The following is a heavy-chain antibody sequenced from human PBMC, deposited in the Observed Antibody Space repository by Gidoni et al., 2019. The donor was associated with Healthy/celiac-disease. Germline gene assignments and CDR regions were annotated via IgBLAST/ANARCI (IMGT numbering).Heavy chain of an antibody. J-gene: IGHJ4*02. Sequence: EVQLVDSGGGLVKPGGSLRLSCAASGFTFCNAWMSWVRQAPGKGREWVGRIKSKTDGGTTDYAAPVKGRFTISRDDSKNTLYLQMNSLKTEDTAVYYCTTYGIVVAPPGLDYWGQGTLVTVSS. CDR1: GFTFCNAW. D-gene: IGHD3-22*01. CDR2: IKSKTDGGTT. V-gene: IGHV3-15*01. CDR3: TTYGIVVAPPGLDY.